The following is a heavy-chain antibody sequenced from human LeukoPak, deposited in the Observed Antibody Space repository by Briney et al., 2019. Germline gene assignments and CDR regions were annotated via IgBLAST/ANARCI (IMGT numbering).Heavy chain of an antibody. Sequence: GGSLRLSCAASGFTFSSYAMSWVRQAPGKGLEWVSAISGSGGGTYYADSVNGRFTISSDNSKNTLYLQMNSLRAEDTAVYYCAKRGLELDYWGQGTLVTVSS. J-gene: IGHJ4*02. V-gene: IGHV3-23*01. D-gene: IGHD1-1*01. CDR3: AKRGLELDY. CDR2: ISGSGGGT. CDR1: GFTFSSYA.